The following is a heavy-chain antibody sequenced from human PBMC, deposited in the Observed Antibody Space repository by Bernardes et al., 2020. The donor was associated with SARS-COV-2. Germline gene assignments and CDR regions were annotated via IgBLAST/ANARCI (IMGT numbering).Heavy chain of an antibody. CDR3: ARDGDGYFDY. CDR1: GFSFNDYW. Sequence: GGSLRLSCAGSGFSFNDYWMNWVRQAPGKGLEWVARVKPDGGDQYYVDSVKGRFTISRDNARNSLYLQMNSLRAEDTAVYFCARDGDGYFDYWGQGTLVTVSS. J-gene: IGHJ4*02. D-gene: IGHD2-21*01. V-gene: IGHV3-7*01. CDR2: VKPDGGDQ.